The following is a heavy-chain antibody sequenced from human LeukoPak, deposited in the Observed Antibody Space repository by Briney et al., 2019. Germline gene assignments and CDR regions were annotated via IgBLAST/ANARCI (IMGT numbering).Heavy chain of an antibody. CDR1: GYTFTSYG. V-gene: IGHV1-18*01. D-gene: IGHD3-10*01. CDR3: ARDSPYYYGSGSYFSYYYYYMDV. J-gene: IGHJ6*03. Sequence: ASVKVSCKASGYTFTSYGISWVRQAPGQGLERMGWISAYNGNTNYAQKLQGRVTMTTDTSTSTAYMELRSLRSDDTAVYYCARDSPYYYGSGSYFSYYYYYMDVWGKGTTVTVSS. CDR2: ISAYNGNT.